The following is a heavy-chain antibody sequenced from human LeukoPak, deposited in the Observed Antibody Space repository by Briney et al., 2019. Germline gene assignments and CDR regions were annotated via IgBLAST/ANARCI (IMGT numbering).Heavy chain of an antibody. D-gene: IGHD5-24*01. J-gene: IGHJ6*03. CDR2: IITIFGTA. V-gene: IGHV1-69*05. CDR1: GGTFSSYA. Sequence: AVNVSCKSSGGTFSSYAISWVRQAPGQGVEGVGGIITIFGTANYDQKFQGRVTITTAESTSKAYMELSRLRSEDTAVYYYARGPANYYYYYYYMDVWGKGTTVTVSS. CDR3: ARGPANYYYYYYYMDV.